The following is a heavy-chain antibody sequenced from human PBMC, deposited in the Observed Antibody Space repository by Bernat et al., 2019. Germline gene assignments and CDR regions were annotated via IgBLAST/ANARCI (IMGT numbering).Heavy chain of an antibody. D-gene: IGHD1-1*01. CDR2: IWYDGTNK. Sequence: QVQLVESGGGVVQPGRSLRISCAASGFTFSNYGMHWVRQAPGKGLEWVAVIWYDGTNKYYAESGKGRFTISRDNSKNTLYLQMNSLRAEDTAVYYCARDPGSATTGIDYWGQGTLVTVSS. CDR1: GFTFSNYG. CDR3: ARDPGSATTGIDY. V-gene: IGHV3-33*01. J-gene: IGHJ4*02.